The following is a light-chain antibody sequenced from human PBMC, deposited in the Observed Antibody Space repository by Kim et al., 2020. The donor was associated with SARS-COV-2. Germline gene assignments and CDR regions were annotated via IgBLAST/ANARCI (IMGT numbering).Light chain of an antibody. CDR2: KDS. Sequence: SPGQTARITFSGDALPKQYAYWYQQKPGQAPVVVIYKDSGRPSGIPERFSGSSSGTTVTLTITGVQAEDEADYYCQSADSSGTYEVFGGGTQLTVL. V-gene: IGLV3-25*03. J-gene: IGLJ2*01. CDR3: QSADSSGTYEV. CDR1: ALPKQY.